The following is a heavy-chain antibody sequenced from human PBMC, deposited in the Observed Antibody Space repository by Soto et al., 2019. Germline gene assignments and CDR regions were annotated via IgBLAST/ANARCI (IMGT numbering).Heavy chain of an antibody. CDR1: GDSVGSKSAA. D-gene: IGHD2-21*02. Sequence: SQTLSLTCAISGDSVGSKSAAWNWIRQSQSRGLEWLGRTYYRSKWHTDYAPSVKSRITVNPDTSKNQFSLQLKSATPEDTAIYYCARIVGGDPDHWGRGTLVTVSS. V-gene: IGHV6-1*01. CDR3: ARIVGGDPDH. CDR2: TYYRSKWHT. J-gene: IGHJ5*02.